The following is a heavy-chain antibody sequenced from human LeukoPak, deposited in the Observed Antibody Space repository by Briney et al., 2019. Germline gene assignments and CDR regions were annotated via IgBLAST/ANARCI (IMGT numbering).Heavy chain of an antibody. CDR2: IYYSGST. D-gene: IGHD6-13*01. CDR1: GGSLSSYY. CDR3: ARAPQYRSSWYAGYFDY. Sequence: SETLSLTCTVSGGSLSSYYWSWIRQPPGKGLEWIGYIYYSGSTNYNPSLKSRVTISVDTSKNQFSLKVRSVTAADTAVYYCARAPQYRSSWYAGYFDYWGQGTLVIVSS. J-gene: IGHJ4*02. V-gene: IGHV4-59*01.